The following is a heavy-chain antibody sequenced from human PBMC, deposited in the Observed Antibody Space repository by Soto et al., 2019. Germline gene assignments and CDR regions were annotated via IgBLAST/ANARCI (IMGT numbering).Heavy chain of an antibody. CDR2: ISGSGIST. Sequence: EVQLLESGGGLVQPGGSLRLSCAASGFSFSSYAMSWVRQAPGKGLEWVSAISGSGISTYYADSVKGRFTISRDNSKNTLYLQMSSLRVEDTAVYYCAKEGEHSSGWANFDYWGQGTLVTVSS. CDR3: AKEGEHSSGWANFDY. V-gene: IGHV3-23*01. D-gene: IGHD6-19*01. J-gene: IGHJ4*02. CDR1: GFSFSSYA.